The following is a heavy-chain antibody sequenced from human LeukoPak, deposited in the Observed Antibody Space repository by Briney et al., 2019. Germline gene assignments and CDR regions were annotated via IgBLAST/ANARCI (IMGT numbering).Heavy chain of an antibody. V-gene: IGHV3-30*02. CDR3: AKDSGYCSSTSCYY. Sequence: PGGSLRLSCAASGFTFSTYGMHWVRQAPGKGLEWAAFIRYDGSNKYYADSVKGRFTISRDNSKNTLYLQMNSLRAEDTAVYYCAKDSGYCSSTSCYYWGQGTLVTVSS. CDR2: IRYDGSNK. CDR1: GFTFSTYG. D-gene: IGHD2-2*01. J-gene: IGHJ4*02.